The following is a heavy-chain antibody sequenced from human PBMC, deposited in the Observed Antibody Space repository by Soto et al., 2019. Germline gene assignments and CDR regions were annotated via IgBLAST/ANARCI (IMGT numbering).Heavy chain of an antibody. CDR2: MDSSGST. J-gene: IGHJ4*02. CDR1: GGSISSYY. V-gene: IGHV4-4*07. Sequence: SETLSLTCTVSGGSISSYYWNWIRQPAGKGLEWIGRMDSSGSTNYNPSLKSRVTISVDTSKNQFSLKLSSVTAADTAVYYCARGGDYDFWSGYYVDYWGQGTLVTVSS. D-gene: IGHD3-3*01. CDR3: ARGGDYDFWSGYYVDY.